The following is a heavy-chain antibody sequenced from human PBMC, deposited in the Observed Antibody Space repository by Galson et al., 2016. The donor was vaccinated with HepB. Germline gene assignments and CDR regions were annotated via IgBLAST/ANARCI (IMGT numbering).Heavy chain of an antibody. D-gene: IGHD3-10*01. CDR3: ARALPGLHAFDI. CDR2: INHSGST. V-gene: IGHV4-34*01. J-gene: IGHJ3*02. Sequence: ETLSLTCAVYGGSFTDYYWSWIRQPPGKGLEWTGEINHSGSTNYNPSLKSRVSASVDKSKKQFSLKMSSVTAADTALYYCARALPGLHAFDIWGQGTMVTVSS. CDR1: GGSFTDYY.